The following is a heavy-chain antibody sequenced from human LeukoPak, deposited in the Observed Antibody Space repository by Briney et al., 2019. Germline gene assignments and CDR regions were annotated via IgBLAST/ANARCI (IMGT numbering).Heavy chain of an antibody. D-gene: IGHD3-3*01. CDR1: GGSISSSSYS. CDR2: IYYSGST. Sequence: SETLSLTCTVSGGSISSSSYSWGWLRQPPGKGLEWIGSIYYSGSTYYNPSLKNRVTISVDTSKNQFSLKLSSVTAADTAVYYCARQWPTYYDFWSGYYYDAFDIWGQGTMVTVSS. CDR3: ARQWPTYYDFWSGYYYDAFDI. J-gene: IGHJ3*02. V-gene: IGHV4-39*01.